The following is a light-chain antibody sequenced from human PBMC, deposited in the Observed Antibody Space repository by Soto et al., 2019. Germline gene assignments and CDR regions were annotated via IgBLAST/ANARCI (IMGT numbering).Light chain of an antibody. CDR3: QQRSNWPPIT. CDR2: GAA. Sequence: VLTQSPGTLSLSPGERPTLSCRASQSVRGSYLAWYQQKPGQAPRLLIFGAASRATGIPDRFSGSGSGPEYTLTITRLEPEDFAVYYCQQRSNWPPITFGQRTRLEI. J-gene: IGKJ5*01. V-gene: IGKV3D-20*02. CDR1: QSVRGSY.